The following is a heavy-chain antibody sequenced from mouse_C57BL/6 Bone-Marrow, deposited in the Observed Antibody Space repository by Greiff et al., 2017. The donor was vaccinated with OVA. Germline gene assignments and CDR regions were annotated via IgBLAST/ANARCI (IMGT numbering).Heavy chain of an antibody. CDR3: ASPSSNYLAWFAY. D-gene: IGHD2-5*01. CDR1: GFTFSDYY. V-gene: IGHV5-12*01. CDR2: ISNGGGST. J-gene: IGHJ3*01. Sequence: DVMLVESGGGLVQPGGSLKLSCAASGFTFSDYYMYWVRQTPEKRLEWVAYISNGGGSTYYPDTVKGRFTISRDNAKNTLYLQMSRLKSEDTAMYYCASPSSNYLAWFAYWGQGTLVTVSA.